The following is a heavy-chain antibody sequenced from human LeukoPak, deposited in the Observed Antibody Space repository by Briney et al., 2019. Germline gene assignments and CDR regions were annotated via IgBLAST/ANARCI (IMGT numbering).Heavy chain of an antibody. Sequence: SETLSLTRAVYGGSFSGYYWSWIRQPPGKGLEWIGEINHSGSTNYNPSLKSRVTISVDTSKNQFSLKLSSVTAADTAVYYCARGSTYYDILTGYPAYFSRYGMDVWGKGTTVTVSS. J-gene: IGHJ6*04. D-gene: IGHD3-9*01. CDR2: INHSGST. CDR3: ARGSTYYDILTGYPAYFSRYGMDV. CDR1: GGSFSGYY. V-gene: IGHV4-34*01.